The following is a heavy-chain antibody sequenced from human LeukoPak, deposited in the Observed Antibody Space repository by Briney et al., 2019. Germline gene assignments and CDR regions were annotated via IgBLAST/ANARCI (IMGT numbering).Heavy chain of an antibody. CDR3: ARDGYERALEI. CDR1: GFSFNGYG. J-gene: IGHJ3*02. D-gene: IGHD2-2*03. CDR2: ISSNGGST. V-gene: IGHV3-64*01. Sequence: GGSLRLSCAGSGFSFNGYGMDWVRQAPGKGLEYVSGISSNGGSTYYAKSVKGRFTISRDNSKNTLYLQMGSLRAEDMAVYYCARDGYERALEIWGQGTMVTVSS.